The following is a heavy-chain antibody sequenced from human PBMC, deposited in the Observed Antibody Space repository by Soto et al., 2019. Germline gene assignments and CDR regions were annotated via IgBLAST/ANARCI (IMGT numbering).Heavy chain of an antibody. Sequence: SETLSLTCTVSGGSISSSSYYWGWIRQPPGKGLEWIGSIYYSGSTYYNPSLKSRVTISVDTSKNQFSLKMSSVTAADTAVYYCARHLHTAAAPNWFDPCGQGTLVTVYS. CDR1: GGSISSSSYY. V-gene: IGHV4-39*01. CDR2: IYYSGST. J-gene: IGHJ5*02. CDR3: ARHLHTAAAPNWFDP. D-gene: IGHD6-13*01.